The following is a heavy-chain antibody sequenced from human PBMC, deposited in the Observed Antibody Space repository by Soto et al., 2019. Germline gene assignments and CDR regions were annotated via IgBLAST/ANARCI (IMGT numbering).Heavy chain of an antibody. D-gene: IGHD6-19*01. J-gene: IGHJ4*02. Sequence: QVQLVQSGAEEKKPGASVKVSCKASGYTFTTYAMHWVRQTPGQRLEWMGWINAGNGNTKYSQKFQGRVTITRDTAASTAYMELSSLRSEDTAVYYCARAVAVPADFDYWGQGTLVTVSS. CDR1: GYTFTTYA. CDR3: ARAVAVPADFDY. CDR2: INAGNGNT. V-gene: IGHV1-3*05.